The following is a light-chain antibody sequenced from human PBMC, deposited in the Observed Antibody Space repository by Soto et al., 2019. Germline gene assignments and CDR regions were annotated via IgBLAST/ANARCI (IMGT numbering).Light chain of an antibody. Sequence: QSALTQPPSASGSPGQSVTISCTGASSDVGGYNYVSWCQQHPGKAPKLMIYEVTKRPSGVPDRFSGSKSGNTASLTVSGLQAEDEADYYCSSYAGSNNLVFGGGPKVTVL. J-gene: IGLJ3*02. CDR1: SSDVGGYNY. V-gene: IGLV2-8*01. CDR2: EVT. CDR3: SSYAGSNNLV.